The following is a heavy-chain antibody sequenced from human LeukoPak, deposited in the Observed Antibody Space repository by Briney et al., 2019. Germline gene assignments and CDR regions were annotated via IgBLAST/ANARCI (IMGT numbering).Heavy chain of an antibody. CDR3: ARGPSARFFGVAKGAFDI. V-gene: IGHV3-30*04. Sequence: GGSLRLSCAASGFTFSSYEMNWVRQAPGKGLEWVTVISSDGSNKYYADSVKGRFTISRDNSKNTLDLQMNSLRAEDTAVYYCARGPSARFFGVAKGAFDIWGQGTMVTVSS. D-gene: IGHD3-3*01. CDR2: ISSDGSNK. CDR1: GFTFSSYE. J-gene: IGHJ3*02.